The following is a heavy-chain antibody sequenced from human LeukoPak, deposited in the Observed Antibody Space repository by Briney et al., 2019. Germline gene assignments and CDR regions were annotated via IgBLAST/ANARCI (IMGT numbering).Heavy chain of an antibody. J-gene: IGHJ4*02. CDR1: GFSFSSYW. D-gene: IGHD3-22*01. CDR2: INSVESYT. Sequence: GGSLRLSCAACGFSFSSYWMHWVRQGPGKGLVWVSHINSVESYTSYADSVKGRFTISRDNAKNTLYLQMNSLRDEDTAVYYCARGHYDSSGYPLDHWGQGTLVTVSS. CDR3: ARGHYDSSGYPLDH. V-gene: IGHV3-74*01.